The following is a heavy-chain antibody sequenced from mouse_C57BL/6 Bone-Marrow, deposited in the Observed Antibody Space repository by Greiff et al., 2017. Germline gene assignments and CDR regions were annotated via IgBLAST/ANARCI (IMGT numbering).Heavy chain of an antibody. CDR3: ASGAVVPFDY. CDR1: GFTFSSYA. Sequence: EVKVVESGGGLVKPGGSLKLSCAASGFTFSSYAMSWVRQTPEKRLEWVATISDGGSYTYYPDNVKGRFTISRDNAKNNLYLQMSHLKSEDTAMYYCASGAVVPFDYWGQGPTLTVSS. CDR2: ISDGGSYT. V-gene: IGHV5-4*03. J-gene: IGHJ2*01. D-gene: IGHD1-1*01.